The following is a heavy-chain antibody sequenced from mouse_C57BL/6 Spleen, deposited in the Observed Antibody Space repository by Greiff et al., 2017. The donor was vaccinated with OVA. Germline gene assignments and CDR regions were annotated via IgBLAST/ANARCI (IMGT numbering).Heavy chain of an antibody. J-gene: IGHJ3*01. CDR1: GYTFTDYN. Sequence: EVQLVESGPELVKPGASVKIPCKASGYTFTDYNMDWVKQSHGKSLEWIGDINPNNGGTIYNQKFKGKATLTVDKSSSTAYMELRSLTSEDTAVYYCAREGDGYYSAWFAYWGQGTLVTVSA. CDR2: INPNNGGT. V-gene: IGHV1-18*01. CDR3: AREGDGYYSAWFAY. D-gene: IGHD2-3*01.